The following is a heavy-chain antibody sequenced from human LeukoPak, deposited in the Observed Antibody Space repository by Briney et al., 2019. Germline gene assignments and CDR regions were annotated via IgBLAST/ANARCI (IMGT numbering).Heavy chain of an antibody. V-gene: IGHV1-46*01. J-gene: IGHJ4*02. CDR3: ARDHSNWNYAPDF. Sequence: EASVKVSCKASGYTFTSYYMHWVRQAPGQGLEWMGIINPSGGSTSYAQKFQGRVTMTRDMSTSTVYMELSSLRSEDTAVYYCARDHSNWNYAPDFWGQGTLVIVSS. CDR1: GYTFTSYY. D-gene: IGHD1-7*01. CDR2: INPSGGST.